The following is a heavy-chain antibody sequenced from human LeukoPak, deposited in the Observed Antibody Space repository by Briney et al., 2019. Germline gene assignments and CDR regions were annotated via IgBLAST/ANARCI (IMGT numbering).Heavy chain of an antibody. V-gene: IGHV1-18*01. Sequence: ASVKVSCKTSGYTFTSYGVSWVRQAPGQGLEWMGWISGYNGETHYGQKLQGRVTMTADTSTSTAYMELRSLGSDDTAVYYCARECTSCYLRNYWYFDLWGRGTLVTVSS. J-gene: IGHJ2*01. CDR2: ISGYNGET. D-gene: IGHD2-2*01. CDR3: ARECTSCYLRNYWYFDL. CDR1: GYTFTSYG.